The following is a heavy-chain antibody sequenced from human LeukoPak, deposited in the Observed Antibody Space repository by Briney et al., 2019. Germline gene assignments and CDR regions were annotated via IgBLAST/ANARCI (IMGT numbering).Heavy chain of an antibody. CDR1: GGSISSYY. CDR2: ISSSGST. D-gene: IGHD3-22*01. V-gene: IGHV4-4*07. Sequence: PSESLSLTCTVSGGSISSYYWSWIRQPAGKGLEWIGRISSSGSTNYNPSLKSRVTISVDTSKNQFSLKLSSVTAADTAVYFCARGPYSYDSSGAFDIWGQGTMVTVSS. CDR3: ARGPYSYDSSGAFDI. J-gene: IGHJ3*02.